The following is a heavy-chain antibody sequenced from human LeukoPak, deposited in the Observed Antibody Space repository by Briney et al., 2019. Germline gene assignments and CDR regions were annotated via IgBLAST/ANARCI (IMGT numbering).Heavy chain of an antibody. CDR3: TRDCAYATRGKPCYDAMDV. CDR1: CFTFSYYY. J-gene: IGHJ6*02. D-gene: IGHD2-2*01. V-gene: IGHV3-72*01. Sequence: GGSLTLSCAPSCFTFSYYYMDCLPQAPGKAGVGFVQIKNKANTQPTAYEASVSGRLTVSGDESRNSVYLQMNSLKSEDTAVYYCTRDCAYATRGKPCYDAMDVWGQGTAVSVSS. CDR2: IKNKANTQPT.